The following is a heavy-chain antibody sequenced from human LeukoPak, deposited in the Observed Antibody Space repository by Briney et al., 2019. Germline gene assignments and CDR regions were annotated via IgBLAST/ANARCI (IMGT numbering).Heavy chain of an antibody. CDR1: GGTFSSYA. V-gene: IGHV1-69*01. D-gene: IGHD2-2*01. Sequence: SVKVSCKASGGTFSSYAISWVRQAPGQGLEWMGGIIPIFGTANYAQKFQGRVTITADESTSTAYMELSSLRSEDTAVYYCARVPGCCSSTSCFYYYYMDVWGKGTTVTVSS. CDR3: ARVPGCCSSTSCFYYYYMDV. CDR2: IIPIFGTA. J-gene: IGHJ6*03.